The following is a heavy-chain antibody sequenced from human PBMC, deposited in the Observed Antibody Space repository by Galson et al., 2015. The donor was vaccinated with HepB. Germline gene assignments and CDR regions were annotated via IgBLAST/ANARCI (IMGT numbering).Heavy chain of an antibody. CDR3: ARTSSGWHFPGDFNWFDP. Sequence: CAISGDSVSSNSAAWNWIRQSPSRGLEWLGRTYYRSKWYNDYAVSVKSRITINPDTSKNQFSLQLNSVTPEDTAVYYCARTSSGWHFPGDFNWFDPWGQGTLVTVSS. CDR2: TYYRSKWYN. CDR1: GDSVSSNSAA. J-gene: IGHJ5*02. V-gene: IGHV6-1*01. D-gene: IGHD6-19*01.